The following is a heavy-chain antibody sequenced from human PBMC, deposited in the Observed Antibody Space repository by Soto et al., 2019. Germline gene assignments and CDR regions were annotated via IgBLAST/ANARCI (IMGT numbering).Heavy chain of an antibody. D-gene: IGHD1-1*01. CDR2: IYYSGST. V-gene: IGHV4-59*08. CDR3: ARRYGYSFDY. CDR1: AGSISSYY. J-gene: IGHJ4*02. Sequence: QVQLQESGPGLVKPSETLSLTCTVSAGSISSYYWSRIRQPPGRGLEWIGYIYYSGSTNYNPSLKSRVTISVDTSKNQFSLKLSSVTAADTAVYYCARRYGYSFDYWGQGTLVTVSS.